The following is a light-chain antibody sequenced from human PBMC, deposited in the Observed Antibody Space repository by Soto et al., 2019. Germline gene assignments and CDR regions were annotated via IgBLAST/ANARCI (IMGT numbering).Light chain of an antibody. CDR2: GAS. J-gene: IGKJ3*01. CDR3: QQYGSSPFT. CDR1: QSVSSNY. V-gene: IGKV3-20*01. Sequence: EIVLTQSPGTLSLSPGERATLSCRARQSVSSNYLAWHQQKPGQAPRLLIYGASSRATGVSDRFSGSGSGADFTFTISRLEPEDFAVYYCQQYGSSPFTVGPGTKVDIK.